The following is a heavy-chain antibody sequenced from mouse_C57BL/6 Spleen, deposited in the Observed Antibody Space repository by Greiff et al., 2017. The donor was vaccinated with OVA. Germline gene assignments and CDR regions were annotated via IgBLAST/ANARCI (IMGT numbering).Heavy chain of an antibody. V-gene: IGHV1-54*01. Sequence: VQLQQSGAELVRPGTSVKVSCKASGYAFTNYLIEWVKQRPGQGLEWIGVINPGSGGTNYNEKFKGKATLTADKSSSTAYMQIGSLTSEDSAVYFCARSDYDYAMDYWGQGTSVTVSS. D-gene: IGHD2-4*01. CDR3: ARSDYDYAMDY. J-gene: IGHJ4*01. CDR2: INPGSGGT. CDR1: GYAFTNYL.